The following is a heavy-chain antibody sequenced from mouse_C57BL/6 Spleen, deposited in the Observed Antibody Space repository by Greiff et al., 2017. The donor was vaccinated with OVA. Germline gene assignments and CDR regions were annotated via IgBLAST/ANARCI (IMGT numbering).Heavy chain of an antibody. D-gene: IGHD2-10*02. CDR3: ARDLPSYFDV. J-gene: IGHJ1*03. Sequence: DVMLVESGGGLVKPGGSLKLSCAASGFTFSSYAMSWVRQTPEKRLEWVATISDGGSYTYYPDNVKGRFTISRDNAKNNLYLQMSHLKSEDTAMYYCARDLPSYFDVWGTGTTVTVSS. V-gene: IGHV5-4*01. CDR2: ISDGGSYT. CDR1: GFTFSSYA.